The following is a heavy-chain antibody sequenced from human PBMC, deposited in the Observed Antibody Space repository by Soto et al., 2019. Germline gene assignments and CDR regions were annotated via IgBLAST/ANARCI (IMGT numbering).Heavy chain of an antibody. Sequence: QVQLQESGPGLVKPSETLSLTCTVSGGSVSSGSYYWSCIRQPPGKGLACIGYIYYSGSANYNPSLTSRVTISVDTSKNQCSLKLSDVTAADTAVYYGARDGYDDSSGFLAGGFLDWGPGTLVTVAS. V-gene: IGHV4-61*01. CDR2: IYYSGSA. CDR1: GGSVSSGSYY. D-gene: IGHD3-22*01. CDR3: ARDGYDDSSGFLAGGFLD. J-gene: IGHJ4*02.